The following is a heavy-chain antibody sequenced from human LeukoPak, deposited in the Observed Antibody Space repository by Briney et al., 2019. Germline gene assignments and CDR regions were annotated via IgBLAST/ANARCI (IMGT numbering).Heavy chain of an antibody. CDR2: IYYSGFT. Sequence: PSETLSLTCTVSGGSISSDNYYWGWIRQPPGKGLEWIGTIYYSGFTYYNPSLKSRVTISVDTSKNQFSLKLSSVTAADTAVYYCASMSVVVVSRGGFPYRGQGTLVTVSS. J-gene: IGHJ4*02. CDR1: GGSISSDNYY. CDR3: ASMSVVVVSRGGFPY. V-gene: IGHV4-39*07. D-gene: IGHD2-15*01.